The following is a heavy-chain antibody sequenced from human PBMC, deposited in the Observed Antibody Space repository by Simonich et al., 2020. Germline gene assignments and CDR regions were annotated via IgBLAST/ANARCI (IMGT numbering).Heavy chain of an antibody. D-gene: IGHD6-13*01. J-gene: IGHJ4*02. CDR3: ARARGDSSSWYFDY. V-gene: IGHV3-21*01. CDR1: GFTFCSYS. Sequence: EVQLVESGGGLVKPGGSLRLSCAASGFTFCSYSMNWVRQAQGNGLGRVQSNRSSSSSIDYADSVKGRFTISRDNAKNSLYLQMNSLRAEDTAVYYCARARGDSSSWYFDYWGQGTLVTVSS. CDR2: NRSSSSSI.